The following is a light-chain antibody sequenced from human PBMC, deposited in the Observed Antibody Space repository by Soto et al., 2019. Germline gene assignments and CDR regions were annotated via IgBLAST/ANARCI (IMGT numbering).Light chain of an antibody. V-gene: IGLV2-11*01. J-gene: IGLJ1*01. CDR2: DVT. CDR1: SSDVGGYDP. Sequence: QSALTQPRSVSGSPGQSVTISCTGTSSDVGGYDPVSWYQQHPGQAPKLMIYDVTGRPSGVPDRFSASTSGNTASLTISGLQAEDEADYYCCSSAGTHTYVFGTGTKLTVL. CDR3: CSSAGTHTYV.